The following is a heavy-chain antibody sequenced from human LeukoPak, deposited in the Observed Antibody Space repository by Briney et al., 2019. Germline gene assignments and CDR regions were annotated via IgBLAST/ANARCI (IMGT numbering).Heavy chain of an antibody. Sequence: ASVKVSCKASGYSFTKYDMNWVRQAPGQGLEWMGWINTNSGNPTYAQGFTGRFVSSLDTSVSTAYLQINSLKAEDTAVYYCARNNADGEGRFGDWGQGTLVTVSS. CDR2: INTNSGNP. D-gene: IGHD3-10*01. CDR1: GYSFTKYD. J-gene: IGHJ4*02. CDR3: ARNNADGEGRFGD. V-gene: IGHV7-4-1*02.